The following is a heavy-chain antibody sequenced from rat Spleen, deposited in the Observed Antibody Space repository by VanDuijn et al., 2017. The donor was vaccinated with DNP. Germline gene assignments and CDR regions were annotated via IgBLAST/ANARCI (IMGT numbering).Heavy chain of an antibody. Sequence: EVQLVESGGGLVQPGRSLKLSCVASGFTFNNYWMTWIRQTPGKGLEWVATISYDGSSTYYRDSVKGRFTISRDNAKSTLYLQMDSLRSEDTATYYWTTATTEVLFDYWGQGVMVTVSS. D-gene: IGHD1-11*01. CDR1: GFTFNNYW. V-gene: IGHV5-31*01. CDR3: TTATTEVLFDY. J-gene: IGHJ2*01. CDR2: ISYDGSST.